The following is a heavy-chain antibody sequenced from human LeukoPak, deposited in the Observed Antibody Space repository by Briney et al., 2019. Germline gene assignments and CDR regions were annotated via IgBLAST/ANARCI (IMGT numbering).Heavy chain of an antibody. V-gene: IGHV4-38-2*02. D-gene: IGHD2-21*01. J-gene: IGHJ4*02. CDR2: IYHSGST. CDR3: ARGVVIAPQTFDY. CDR1: GYSISRGYS. Sequence: SETLSLTCTVSGYSISRGYSWGWIRQPLGKGLEWIGNIYHSGSTNYSPSLKSRVTISVDTSKNQFSLKLSSVTAADTAVYYCARGVVIAPQTFDYWGQGTLVTVSS.